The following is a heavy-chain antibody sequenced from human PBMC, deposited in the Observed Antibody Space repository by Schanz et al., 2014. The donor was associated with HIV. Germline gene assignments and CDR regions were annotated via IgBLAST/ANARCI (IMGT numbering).Heavy chain of an antibody. D-gene: IGHD2-21*01. CDR1: GANFNILP. J-gene: IGHJ4*02. V-gene: IGHV1-69*01. Sequence: QVQLVQSGAEVKKPGSSVKVSCKTSGANFNILPINWVRQAPGQGPQWMGGLVPISTTANYAQTFQGRVTITADESTSTAYMELTGLNPEDTAIYYCARDDVLDSLASGGQGTLVTVSS. CDR3: ARDDVLDSLAS. CDR2: LVPISTTA.